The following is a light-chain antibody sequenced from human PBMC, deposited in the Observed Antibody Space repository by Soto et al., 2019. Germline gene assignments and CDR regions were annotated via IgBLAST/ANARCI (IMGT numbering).Light chain of an antibody. Sequence: DIVMTQTPLSLSVTPGQPASISCKSSQSLLSDGKTYLYWFKQKPSQSPQLLIYEVSKRFSGVSDRFSGSESGTAITLNISRVEAEDVGTXXXMQSMQLPLTFGGGTKVEIK. J-gene: IGKJ4*01. CDR1: QSLLSDGKTY. CDR3: MQSMQLPLT. CDR2: EVS. V-gene: IGKV2D-29*02.